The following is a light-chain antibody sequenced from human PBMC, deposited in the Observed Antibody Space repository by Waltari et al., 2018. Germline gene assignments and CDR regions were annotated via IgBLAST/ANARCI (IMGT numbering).Light chain of an antibody. J-gene: IGLJ2*01. CDR1: SGPSDYA. CDR2: LNSDGSH. V-gene: IGLV4-69*01. Sequence: QLVLTQSPSASASLGASVKLTCTLSSGPSDYAIAWHQQQPGKGPRYLMKLNSDGSHNKGDGIPDRCSGSSSGAERYLTISSLQAEDEADYYCHAWRSGMLVFAGGTKLTVL. CDR3: HAWRSGMLV.